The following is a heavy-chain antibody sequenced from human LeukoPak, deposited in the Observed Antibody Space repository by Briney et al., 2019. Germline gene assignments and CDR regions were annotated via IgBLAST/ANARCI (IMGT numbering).Heavy chain of an antibody. CDR2: ISGGVETT. V-gene: IGHV3-23*01. J-gene: IGHJ4*02. Sequence: PGGSLRLSCAASGFTFNNNAMNWVRQAPGQGLEWVSSISGGVETTYYADSAKGRFTISRENSQNTLYLQMNSLRAEDTAVYYCARDYADYVGYFFFDYWGQGTLVTVSS. CDR3: ARDYADYVGYFFFDY. CDR1: GFTFNNNA. D-gene: IGHD4-17*01.